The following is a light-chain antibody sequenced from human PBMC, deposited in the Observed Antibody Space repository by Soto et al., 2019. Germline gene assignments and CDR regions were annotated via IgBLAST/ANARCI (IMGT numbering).Light chain of an antibody. J-gene: IGKJ1*01. V-gene: IGKV4-1*01. CDR1: QSVLYSSNNKNY. CDR3: QQYYSTPT. Sequence: DIVMTQSPDSLAVSLGERATINCKSSQSVLYSSNNKNYLAWYQPKPGQPPKLLIYWASTRESGVPDRFSGSGSGTDFTLTISSLQAEDVAVYYCQQYYSTPTFGQGTKVDIK. CDR2: WAS.